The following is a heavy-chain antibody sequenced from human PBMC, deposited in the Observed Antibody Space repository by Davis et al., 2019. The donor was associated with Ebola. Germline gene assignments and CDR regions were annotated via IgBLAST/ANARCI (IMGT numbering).Heavy chain of an antibody. V-gene: IGHV1-69*04. CDR1: GYTFSTYA. CDR3: AREGRYYDSSGYYYGGIDY. Sequence: SVKVSCKASGYTFSTYAMHWVRQAPGQRLEWMGRIIPILGIANYAQKFQGRVTITADKSTSTAYMELSSLRSEDTAVYYCAREGRYYDSSGYYYGGIDYWGQGTLVTVSS. CDR2: IIPILGIA. J-gene: IGHJ4*02. D-gene: IGHD3-22*01.